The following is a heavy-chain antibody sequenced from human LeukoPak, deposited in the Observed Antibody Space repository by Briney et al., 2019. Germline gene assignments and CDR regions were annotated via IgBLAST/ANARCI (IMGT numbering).Heavy chain of an antibody. D-gene: IGHD6-13*01. CDR1: GGSISSYY. J-gene: IGHJ4*02. CDR3: ARASIQEAAAGIAG. Sequence: PSETLSLTCTVSGGSISSYYWSWIRQPPGKGLEWIGYIYYSGSTNYNPSLKSRVTISVDTSKNQFSLKLSSVTAADTAVYYCARASIQEAAAGIAGWGQGTLVTVSS. V-gene: IGHV4-59*01. CDR2: IYYSGST.